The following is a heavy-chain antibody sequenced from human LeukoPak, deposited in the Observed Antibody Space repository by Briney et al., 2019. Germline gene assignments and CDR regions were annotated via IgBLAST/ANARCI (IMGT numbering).Heavy chain of an antibody. D-gene: IGHD3-10*01. J-gene: IGHJ4*02. CDR1: GYTFTSYG. Sequence: ASVKVSCKASGYTFTSYGISWVRQAPGQGLEWMGWISAYNGNTNYAQKLQGRVTMTTDTSTSTAYMELGSLRSGDTAVYYCARVFDYYGSGSYYKIPQYYFDYWGQGTLVTVSS. CDR3: ARVFDYYGSGSYYKIPQYYFDY. CDR2: ISAYNGNT. V-gene: IGHV1-18*01.